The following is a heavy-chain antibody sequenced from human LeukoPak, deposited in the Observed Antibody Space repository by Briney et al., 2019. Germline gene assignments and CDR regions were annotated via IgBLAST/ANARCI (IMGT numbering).Heavy chain of an antibody. Sequence: GGPLRLPCTASGFTFSSYAMQWVRHAPGKGLEWVAVISYDGSNKYYADSVKGRFTISRDNSKNTLYLQMNSLRAEDRAVYYCARDPRPDPSGDFRYWGQGTLVTVSS. D-gene: IGHD2-2*01. J-gene: IGHJ4*02. CDR2: ISYDGSNK. V-gene: IGHV3-30-3*01. CDR1: GFTFSSYA. CDR3: ARDPRPDPSGDFRY.